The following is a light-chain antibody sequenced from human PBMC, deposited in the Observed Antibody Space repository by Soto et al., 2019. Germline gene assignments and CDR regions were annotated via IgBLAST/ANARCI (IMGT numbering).Light chain of an antibody. J-gene: IGKJ1*01. CDR2: SAS. CDR1: QSVLYSSNNKNH. CDR3: QQYYSTPWT. V-gene: IGKV4-1*01. Sequence: DIVMTQSPDSLAVSLGERATINCKSSQSVLYSSNNKNHLAWYQQKSGQPPKLLIYSASTRESGVPDRFRGSGSGTDFTLTISSLQAEDVAVYYCQQYYSTPWTFGQGTKVEIK.